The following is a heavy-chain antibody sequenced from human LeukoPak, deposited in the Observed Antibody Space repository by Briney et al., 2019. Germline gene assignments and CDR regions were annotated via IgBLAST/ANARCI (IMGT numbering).Heavy chain of an antibody. CDR1: GYTFTSYG. V-gene: IGHV1-18*01. J-gene: IGHJ4*02. D-gene: IGHD3-3*01. Sequence: ASVKVSCKASGYTFTSYGISWVRQAPAQGVEWMGWIRAYNGNTNYAQKLQGRVTMTSDTSTSTAYMELRSLGSYDTAVYYCARDLVDFWSGQKGYYFDYWGQGTLVTVSS. CDR2: IRAYNGNT. CDR3: ARDLVDFWSGQKGYYFDY.